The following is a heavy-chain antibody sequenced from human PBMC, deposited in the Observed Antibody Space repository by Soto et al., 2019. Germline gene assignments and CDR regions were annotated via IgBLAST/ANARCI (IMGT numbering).Heavy chain of an antibody. V-gene: IGHV3-9*01. CDR1: GFTFDDYA. Sequence: PGGSLRLSCAASGFTFDDYAMHWVRQAPGKGLEWVSGISWNSGSIGYADSVKGRFTISRDNAKNSLHLQMNSLRAEDTALYYCAKDTTYYYGSGSYYTSGAFDIWGQGTMVTVSS. J-gene: IGHJ3*02. D-gene: IGHD3-10*01. CDR3: AKDTTYYYGSGSYYTSGAFDI. CDR2: ISWNSGSI.